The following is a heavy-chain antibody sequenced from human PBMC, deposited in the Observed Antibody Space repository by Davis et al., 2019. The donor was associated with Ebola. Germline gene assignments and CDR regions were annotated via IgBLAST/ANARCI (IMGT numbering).Heavy chain of an antibody. CDR3: ARGKIVVVVAATHYYYYGMDV. CDR2: INHSGST. CDR1: GGSFRGYY. Sequence: SQTLSLTCAVYGGSFRGYYWSWIRQPPGKGLEWIGEINHSGSTNYNPSLKSRVTISVDTSKNQFSLKLSSVTAADTAVYYCARGKIVVVVAATHYYYYGMDVWGQGTTVTVSS. J-gene: IGHJ6*02. V-gene: IGHV4-34*01. D-gene: IGHD2-15*01.